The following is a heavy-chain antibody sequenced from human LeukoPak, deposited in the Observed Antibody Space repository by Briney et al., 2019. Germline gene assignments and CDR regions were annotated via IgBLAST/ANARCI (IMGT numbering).Heavy chain of an antibody. CDR3: ATNRRCSSTSCYDFDY. CDR2: ISAYNGNT. J-gene: IGHJ4*02. V-gene: IGHV1-18*01. D-gene: IGHD2-2*01. Sequence: GASVKVSCKASGYTFTSYGISWVRQAPGQGLEWMGWISAYNGNTNYAQKLQGRVTMTTDTSTSTAYMELRSLRSDDTAVYYCATNRRCSSTSCYDFDYWGQGTLVTVSS. CDR1: GYTFTSYG.